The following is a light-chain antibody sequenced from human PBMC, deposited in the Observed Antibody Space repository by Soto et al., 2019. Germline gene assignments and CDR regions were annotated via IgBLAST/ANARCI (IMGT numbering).Light chain of an antibody. CDR1: QSVSIN. V-gene: IGKV3-15*01. CDR2: GAS. CDR3: QQYKNYPVT. Sequence: SPVIMSIKKRERATLSCGACQSVSINLAWYQQTPDQVPRLLIYGASSRATGMPARFSGSGSGTEFTLTISSLQSEDFAVYYCQQYKNYPVTFGGGTKVDIK. J-gene: IGKJ4*01.